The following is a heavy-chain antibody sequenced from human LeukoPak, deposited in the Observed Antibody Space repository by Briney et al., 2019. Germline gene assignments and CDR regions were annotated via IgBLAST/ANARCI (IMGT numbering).Heavy chain of an antibody. CDR1: GFTFSNYW. D-gene: IGHD6-25*01. V-gene: IGHV3-30-3*01. Sequence: PGGSLRLSCAASGFTFSNYWMSWVRQAPGKGLEWVAVVSYLGNDKFYADSVKGRFTISKDSSNNTVYLEINSLRSEDTAVYYCARPLERRLIHYFDFWGPGTLVTVSS. CDR3: ARPLERRLIHYFDF. J-gene: IGHJ4*02. CDR2: VSYLGNDK.